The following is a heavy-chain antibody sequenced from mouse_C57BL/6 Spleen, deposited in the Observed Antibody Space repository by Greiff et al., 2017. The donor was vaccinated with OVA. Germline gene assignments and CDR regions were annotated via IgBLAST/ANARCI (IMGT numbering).Heavy chain of an antibody. V-gene: IGHV1-50*01. CDR1: GYTFTSYW. CDR2: IDPSDSYT. Sequence: QVQLQQSGAELVKPGASVKLSCKASGYTFTSYWMQWVKQRPGQGLEWIGEIDPSDSYTNYNQKFKGKATLTVDTSSSTAYMQLSSLTSEDSAVYYCARSTTVVPFFDYWGQGTTLTVSS. CDR3: ARSTTVVPFFDY. J-gene: IGHJ2*01. D-gene: IGHD1-1*01.